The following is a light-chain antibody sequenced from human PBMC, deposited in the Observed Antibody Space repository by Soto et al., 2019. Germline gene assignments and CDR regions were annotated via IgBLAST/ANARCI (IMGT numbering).Light chain of an antibody. CDR2: GAS. V-gene: IGKV3-20*01. J-gene: IGKJ1*01. CDR3: PLYGTSPKT. Sequence: EIVLTQSPGTLSLSPGERATLSCRASETVAGSYLAWYQQKPGQAPRLLIHGASTRATGIADRFSGSGSGTDFTLTISRLEPEDFAVYYCPLYGTSPKTFGQGTKVDIK. CDR1: ETVAGSY.